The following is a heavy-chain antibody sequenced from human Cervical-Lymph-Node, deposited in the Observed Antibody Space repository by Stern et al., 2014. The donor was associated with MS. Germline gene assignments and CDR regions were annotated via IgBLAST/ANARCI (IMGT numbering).Heavy chain of an antibody. Sequence: VQLVESGPGLVKPSETLSLTCTVSGGSVSSGSYYWSWIRQPPGKGLEWIGDIFYSGSTNYNPSLKSRVTISVDTSKNQFSLKLSSVTAADTAVYYCARYASWYYDSSGYYYWGQGTLVTVSS. J-gene: IGHJ4*02. CDR1: GGSVSSGSYY. V-gene: IGHV4-61*01. CDR2: IFYSGST. D-gene: IGHD3-22*01. CDR3: ARYASWYYDSSGYYY.